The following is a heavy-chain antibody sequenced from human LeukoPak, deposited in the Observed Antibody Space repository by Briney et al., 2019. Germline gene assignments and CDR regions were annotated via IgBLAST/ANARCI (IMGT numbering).Heavy chain of an antibody. CDR3: ARMGKRGQLGY. CDR2: IYPGDSDI. V-gene: IGHV5-51*01. D-gene: IGHD1-1*01. CDR1: GSSFTTYW. J-gene: IGHJ4*02. Sequence: GESLKISCKGSGSSFTTYWIGWVRPLPGKGLEWMGIIYPGDSDIRYSPSFQGQVTISVDKSTRTAYLQWNSLKASDTAIYYCARMGKRGQLGYWGQGTLVTVSS.